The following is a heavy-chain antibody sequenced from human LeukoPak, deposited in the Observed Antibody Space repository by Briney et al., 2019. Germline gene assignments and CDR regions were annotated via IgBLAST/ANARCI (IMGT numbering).Heavy chain of an antibody. CDR3: ARPRDGYNLVAFDI. Sequence: GGSLRLSCAASGFTFSTYSMNWVRQAPGKGLKWVSGITSSSTIYYADSVKGRFTISRDNAKNSLYLQMNSLRAEDTAVYYCARPRDGYNLVAFDIWGQGTMVSVSS. CDR2: ITSSSTI. CDR1: GFTFSTYS. V-gene: IGHV3-69-1*01. J-gene: IGHJ3*02. D-gene: IGHD5-24*01.